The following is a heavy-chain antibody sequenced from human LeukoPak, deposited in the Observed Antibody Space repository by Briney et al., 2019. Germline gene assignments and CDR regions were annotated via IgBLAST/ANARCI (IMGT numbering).Heavy chain of an antibody. V-gene: IGHV4-59*08. D-gene: IGHD4/OR15-4a*01. CDR3: ARQYGGNAHFDY. CDR1: GGSISSYY. J-gene: IGHJ4*02. CDR2: IYYSGST. Sequence: TSETLSPTCTVSGGSISSYYWSWIRQPPGKGLEWIGYIYYSGSTNYNPSLKSRVTISVDTSKNQFSLKLSSVTAADTAVYYCARQYGGNAHFDYWGQGTLVTVSS.